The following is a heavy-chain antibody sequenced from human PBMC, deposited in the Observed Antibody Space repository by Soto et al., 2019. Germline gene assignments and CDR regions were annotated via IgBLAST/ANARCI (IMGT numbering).Heavy chain of an antibody. J-gene: IGHJ6*02. CDR1: GFTFSSYG. Sequence: GGSLRLSCAASGFTFSSYGMHWVRQAPGKGLEWVAVIWYDGSNKYYADPVKGRFTTSRDNSKNTLYLQMNSLRAEDTAVYYCARDFPRGYSYITYYGMDVWGQGTTVTVSS. D-gene: IGHD5-18*01. CDR3: ARDFPRGYSYITYYGMDV. CDR2: IWYDGSNK. V-gene: IGHV3-33*01.